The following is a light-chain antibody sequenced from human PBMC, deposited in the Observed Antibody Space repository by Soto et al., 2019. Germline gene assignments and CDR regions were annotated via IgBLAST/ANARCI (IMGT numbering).Light chain of an antibody. Sequence: QSVLTQPASVSGSPGQSITISCTGNSSDVGGYNYVSWYQRHPGKAPKLMIYDVSNRPSGVSNRFSGSKSGNTASLTISGLQAEDEADYHCSSYTSTSIVFGTGTKVTVL. J-gene: IGLJ1*01. V-gene: IGLV2-14*01. CDR1: SSDVGGYNY. CDR3: SSYTSTSIV. CDR2: DVS.